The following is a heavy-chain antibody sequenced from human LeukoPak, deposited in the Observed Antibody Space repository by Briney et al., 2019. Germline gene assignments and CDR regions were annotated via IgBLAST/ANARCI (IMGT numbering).Heavy chain of an antibody. CDR2: IYTSGST. CDR1: GGSISSYY. V-gene: IGHV4-4*07. D-gene: IGHD6-13*01. Sequence: SETLSLTCTVSGGSISSYYWSWIRQPAGKGLEWIGRIYTSGSTNYNPSLKSRVTMSVDTSKNQFSLKLSSVTAADMAVYYCAGAERRYSSSWFDYWYFDLWGRGTLVTVSS. CDR3: AGAERRYSSSWFDYWYFDL. J-gene: IGHJ2*01.